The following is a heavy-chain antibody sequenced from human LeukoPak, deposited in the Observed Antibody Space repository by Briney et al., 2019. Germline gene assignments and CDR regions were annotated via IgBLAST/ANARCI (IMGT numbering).Heavy chain of an antibody. D-gene: IGHD3-22*01. J-gene: IGHJ4*02. V-gene: IGHV4-34*01. CDR1: GGSFSGYY. CDR3: ARPGYDSSGYYYFDY. Sequence: SETLSLTCAVYGGSFSGYYWSWIRQPPGKGLEWIGEINHSGSTNYNPSLKSRVTISVDTSRNKSSLKLNSVNAADTAVYYCARPGYDSSGYYYFDYWGQGPLSPSPQ. CDR2: INHSGST.